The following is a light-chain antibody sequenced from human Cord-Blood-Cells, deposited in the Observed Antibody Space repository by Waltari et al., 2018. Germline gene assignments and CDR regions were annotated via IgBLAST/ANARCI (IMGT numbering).Light chain of an antibody. J-gene: IGLJ3*02. Sequence: SALTHPASASASPGQSLTIPCTGTSSDGGRYNYAVCYQQHPGKAPELMIYDVRNRPSGVSNRFSGSKSGNTASLTISGLQAEDEADYYCSSYTSSSTLEVFGGGTKLTVL. CDR1: SSDGGRYNY. CDR3: SSYTSSSTLEV. V-gene: IGLV2-14*01. CDR2: DVR.